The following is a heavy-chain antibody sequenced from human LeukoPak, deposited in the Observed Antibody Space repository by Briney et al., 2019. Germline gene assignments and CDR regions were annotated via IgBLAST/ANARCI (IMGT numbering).Heavy chain of an antibody. V-gene: IGHV5-51*01. CDR2: IYPADSDA. CDR3: ARSDSSSWHFDY. CDR1: GYSFTNYW. D-gene: IGHD6-13*01. J-gene: IGHJ4*02. Sequence: GESLKISCKGSGYSFTNYWIGWARQMPGKGPEWMGIIYPADSDARHSPSFQGQVTISADKSISTAYLQWSSLKASDTAMYFCARSDSSSWHFDYWGQGTLVTVSS.